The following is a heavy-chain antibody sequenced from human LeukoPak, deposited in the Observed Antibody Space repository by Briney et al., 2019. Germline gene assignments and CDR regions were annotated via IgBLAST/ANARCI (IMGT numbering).Heavy chain of an antibody. CDR2: MYYSGST. Sequence: PSQTLSLTCTVSGGSITTDDYYWNWIRQTPGEGLEWVGYMYYSGSTYYSPSLKSRVTISRDTSKNLISLELRSVTAADTAVYYCARDKWVRAGDSWLNYGMDVWGQGTTVTISS. V-gene: IGHV4-30-4*01. J-gene: IGHJ6*02. CDR3: ARDKWVRAGDSWLNYGMDV. CDR1: GGSITTDDYY. D-gene: IGHD6-13*01.